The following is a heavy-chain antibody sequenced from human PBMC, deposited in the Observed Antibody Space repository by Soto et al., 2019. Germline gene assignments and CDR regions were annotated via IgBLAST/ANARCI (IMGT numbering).Heavy chain of an antibody. J-gene: IGHJ6*02. Sequence: ASVKFYCKASGYIFSSHCIYWVRQAPGQGLQWMGIINPGGGRTAYAQKFQGRVTLTRDMSTSTVYMELTSLTYDDTAVYYCARDVSGPGATYVMDVWGQGTTVTVSS. D-gene: IGHD2-2*01. CDR2: INPGGGRT. CDR1: GYIFSSHC. V-gene: IGHV1-46*01. CDR3: ARDVSGPGATYVMDV.